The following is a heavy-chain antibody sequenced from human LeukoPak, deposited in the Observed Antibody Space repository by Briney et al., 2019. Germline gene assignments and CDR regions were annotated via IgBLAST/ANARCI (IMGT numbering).Heavy chain of an antibody. CDR1: GFTFSSYG. CDR2: IWYDGSNK. CDR3: ASIAVADPDY. Sequence: PGGSLRLSCAASGFTFSSYGMHWVRQAPGKGLEWVAVIWYDGSNKYYADSVKGRFTISRDNSKNTLYLQMNSLRAEDTAAYYCASIAVADPDYWGQGTLVTVSS. V-gene: IGHV3-33*01. J-gene: IGHJ4*02. D-gene: IGHD6-19*01.